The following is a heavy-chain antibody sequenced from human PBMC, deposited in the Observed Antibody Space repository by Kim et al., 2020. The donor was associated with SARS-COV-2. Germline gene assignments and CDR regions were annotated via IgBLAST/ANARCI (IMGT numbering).Heavy chain of an antibody. CDR3: AKDQSGNYYYYSGMDV. D-gene: IGHD1-26*01. V-gene: IGHV3-23*01. J-gene: IGHJ6*02. CDR2: IRGGGDTI. Sequence: GGSLRLSCVASGFRFSSHAMTWVRQAPGKGLERVSIIRGGGDTIYYADSVKGRLTVSRDNSTNTLYLQMNSLRAEDTALYFCAKDQSGNYYYYSGMDVWGPGTTVTVSS. CDR1: GFRFSSHA.